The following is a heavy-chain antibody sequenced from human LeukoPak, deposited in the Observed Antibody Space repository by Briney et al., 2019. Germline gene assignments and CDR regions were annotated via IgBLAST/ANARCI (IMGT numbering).Heavy chain of an antibody. CDR2: ISSSGSTI. J-gene: IGHJ3*02. D-gene: IGHD2-2*01. CDR1: GFTFSSYE. Sequence: GGSLRLSCAASGFTFSSYEMNWVRQAPGKGLEGVSYISSSGSTIYYADSVKGRFTISRDNAKNSLYLQMNSLRAEDTAVYYCAMIVVVPARAFDIWGQGTMVTVSS. V-gene: IGHV3-48*03. CDR3: AMIVVVPARAFDI.